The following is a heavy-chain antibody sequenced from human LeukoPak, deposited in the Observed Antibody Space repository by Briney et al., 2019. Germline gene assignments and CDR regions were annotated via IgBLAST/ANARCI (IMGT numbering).Heavy chain of an antibody. CDR1: GYSFSTYW. D-gene: IGHD6-19*01. J-gene: IGHJ3*02. CDR3: ARHEGIAVAASPI. Sequence: GESLKISCKSSGYSFSTYWIGWVRQMPGKGLEWMGIIYPGDSDTRYCPSFQGQVTISADKSISTAYLQWSSLKASDTAMYYCARHEGIAVAASPIWGQGTMVTVSS. CDR2: IYPGDSDT. V-gene: IGHV5-51*01.